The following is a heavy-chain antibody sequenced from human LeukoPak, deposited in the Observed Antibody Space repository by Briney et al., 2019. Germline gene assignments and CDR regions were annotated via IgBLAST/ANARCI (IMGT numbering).Heavy chain of an antibody. CDR2: ISSSSSYI. CDR1: GFTFSSYS. CDR3: ARLPNSGYYYYMDV. D-gene: IGHD7-27*01. J-gene: IGHJ6*03. V-gene: IGHV3-21*01. Sequence: PGGYLRLYCAASGFTFSSYSMNWVRQAPGKGLEWVSSISSSSSYIYYADSVKGRFTISRDNAKNSLYLQMNSLRAEDTAVYYCARLPNSGYYYYMDVWGKGTTVTVSS.